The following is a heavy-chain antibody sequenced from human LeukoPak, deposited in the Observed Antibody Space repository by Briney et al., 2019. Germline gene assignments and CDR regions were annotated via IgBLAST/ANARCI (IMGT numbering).Heavy chain of an antibody. CDR1: GYTFTSYY. Sequence: ASVKVSCKASGYTFTSYYMHWVRQAPGQGLEWMGIINPSGGSTGYAQTFQGRVAMTRDTSTNTVYMELSSLRSEGTAVYYCARAGGITIFAVVTAPYYQYYGLDVWGQGTTVTVSS. CDR3: ARAGGITIFAVVTAPYYQYYGLDV. V-gene: IGHV1-46*01. J-gene: IGHJ6*02. D-gene: IGHD3-3*01. CDR2: INPSGGST.